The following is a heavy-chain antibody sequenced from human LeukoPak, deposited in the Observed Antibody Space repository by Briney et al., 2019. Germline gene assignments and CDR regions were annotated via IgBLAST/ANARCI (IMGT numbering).Heavy chain of an antibody. Sequence: ASETLSLTCTVSSGSINSYYWGWVRQPAGRGLDWIGRIYTTGTANYNPSLKSRLTMSIDTSQRQFSLNLRSVTAADTGTYYCVRHGYTPSHYFLDDWSKGILVTVSS. D-gene: IGHD2-2*02. CDR3: VRHGYTPSHYFLDD. CDR1: SGSINSYY. CDR2: IYTTGTA. J-gene: IGHJ4*02. V-gene: IGHV4-4*07.